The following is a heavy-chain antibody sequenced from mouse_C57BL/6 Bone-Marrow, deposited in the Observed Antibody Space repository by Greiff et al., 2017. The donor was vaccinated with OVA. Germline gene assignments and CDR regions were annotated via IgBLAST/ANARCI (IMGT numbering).Heavy chain of an antibody. CDR3: TTYYGRSPMDD. Sequence: VQLQQSGTVLARPGASVKMSCKTSGYTFTSYWMHWVKQRPGQGLEWIGAIYPGNSDTNYNQKFKGKATLTAVTSASTAYMVRSSLTNEDSAVYYWTTYYGRSPMDDWGQGTSVTVSS. CDR1: GYTFTSYW. V-gene: IGHV1-5*01. D-gene: IGHD1-1*01. CDR2: IYPGNSDT. J-gene: IGHJ4*01.